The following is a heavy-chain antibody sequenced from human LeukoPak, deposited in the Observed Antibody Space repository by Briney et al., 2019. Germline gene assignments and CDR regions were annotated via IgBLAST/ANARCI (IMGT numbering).Heavy chain of an antibody. V-gene: IGHV3-23*01. CDR2: ISGSGGST. D-gene: IGHD3-22*01. CDR3: AKDPTWYYYDSSGIDY. J-gene: IGHJ4*02. Sequence: GGSLRLSCAASGFTFSSYAMSWVRQAPGKGLEWVSGISGSGGSTYYADSVKGRFTISRDNSKNTLYLQMNSLRAEDTAVYYCAKDPTWYYYDSSGIDYWGQGTLLTVSS. CDR1: GFTFSSYA.